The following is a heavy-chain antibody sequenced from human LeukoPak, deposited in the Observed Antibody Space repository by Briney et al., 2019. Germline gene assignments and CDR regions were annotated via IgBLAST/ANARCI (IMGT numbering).Heavy chain of an antibody. CDR2: IGTSSSSI. CDR1: GFTFSSYP. D-gene: IGHD6-13*01. V-gene: IGHV3-21*01. CDR3: ARVGKRYLRIAAAGTLDY. J-gene: IGHJ4*02. Sequence: GGSLRLSCAASGFTFSSYPINWVRQAPGKGLEWVSSIGTSSSSIYYADSVKGRFTISRDNAKNSLFLQMDSLRAEDTGVYYCARVGKRYLRIAAAGTLDYWGQGTLVTVSS.